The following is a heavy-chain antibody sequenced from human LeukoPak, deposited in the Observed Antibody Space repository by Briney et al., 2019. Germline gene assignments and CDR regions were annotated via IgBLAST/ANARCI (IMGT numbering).Heavy chain of an antibody. CDR1: GFTVSSNY. CDR2: IYSGGST. D-gene: IGHD1-1*01. Sequence: PGGSLRLSCAASGFTVSSNYMSWVRQAPGKGLEWVAVIYSGGSTYYADSVKGRFTISRDNSKNTLYLQMNSLRAEDTAVYYCARYMRAKQLVYYYYGIDFWGQGTTVTVSS. V-gene: IGHV3-66*02. CDR3: ARYMRAKQLVYYYYGIDF. J-gene: IGHJ6*02.